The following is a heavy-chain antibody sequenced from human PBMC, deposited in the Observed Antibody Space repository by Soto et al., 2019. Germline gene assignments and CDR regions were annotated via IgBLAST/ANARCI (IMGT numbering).Heavy chain of an antibody. D-gene: IGHD3-9*01. Sequence: ASVKVSCKASGYTFTSYDINWVRQATGQGLEWMGWMNPNSGNTGYAQKFQGRVTMTRNTSISTAYMELSSLRSEDTAVYYCARVGFPRYFDWLSTIDYWGQGTLVTVSS. J-gene: IGHJ4*02. CDR2: MNPNSGNT. CDR3: ARVGFPRYFDWLSTIDY. V-gene: IGHV1-8*01. CDR1: GYTFTSYD.